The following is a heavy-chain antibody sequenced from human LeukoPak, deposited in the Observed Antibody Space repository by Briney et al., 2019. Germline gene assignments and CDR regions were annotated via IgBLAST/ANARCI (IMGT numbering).Heavy chain of an antibody. Sequence: GGSLRLSCAASGFTFSSYAMSWVRQAPGKGLEWVSAISGSGGSTYYADSVKGRFTISRDNSKNTLYLQMNSLRAEDTAVYYCAKATQYGPLKTPADYWGQGTLVTVSS. CDR2: ISGSGGST. CDR1: GFTFSSYA. V-gene: IGHV3-23*01. CDR3: AKATQYGPLKTPADY. J-gene: IGHJ4*02. D-gene: IGHD4-17*01.